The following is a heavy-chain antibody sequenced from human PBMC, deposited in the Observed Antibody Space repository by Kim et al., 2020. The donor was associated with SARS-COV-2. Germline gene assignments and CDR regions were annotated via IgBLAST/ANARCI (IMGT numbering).Heavy chain of an antibody. V-gene: IGHV3-74*01. D-gene: IGHD2-2*01. CDR1: GFSFSSHW. CDR3: FQPVSGY. J-gene: IGHJ4*02. Sequence: GGSLRLSCVASGFSFSSHWMPWVRQAPGKGLAWVSRIKHDGSGTIYADSVKGRFTISRDNAKNTLYLHMNSLRVEDTAIYYCFQPVSGYWGQGTLVTVSS. CDR2: IKHDGSGT.